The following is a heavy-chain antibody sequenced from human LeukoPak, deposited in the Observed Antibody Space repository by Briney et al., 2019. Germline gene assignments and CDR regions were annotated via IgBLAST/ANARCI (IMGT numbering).Heavy chain of an antibody. CDR3: ASGGGWVFFN. CDR2: IRGSGGST. CDR1: GFTFSSYA. V-gene: IGHV3-23*01. J-gene: IGHJ4*02. Sequence: GGSLRLSCAASGFTFSSYAMSWVRQAPGKGLEWVSTIRGSGGSTYYADSVKGRFTISRDNAKNSLYLQMNSLRAEDTAVYYCASGGGWVFFNWGQGTLVTVSS. D-gene: IGHD6-19*01.